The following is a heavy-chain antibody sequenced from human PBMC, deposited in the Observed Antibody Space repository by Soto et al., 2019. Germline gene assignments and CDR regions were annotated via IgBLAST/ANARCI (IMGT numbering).Heavy chain of an antibody. V-gene: IGHV4-30-2*01. D-gene: IGHD3-10*01. CDR3: ARAFTYFDY. J-gene: IGHJ4*02. CDR1: GGSISSGGYS. CDR2: IYHSGST. Sequence: SETLSLTCAVSGGSISSGGYSWSWVRQPPGKGLEWIGYIYHSGSTYYNPSLKSRVTISVDRSKSQFSLKLSSVTAADTAVYYCARAFTYFDYWGQGTLVTVSS.